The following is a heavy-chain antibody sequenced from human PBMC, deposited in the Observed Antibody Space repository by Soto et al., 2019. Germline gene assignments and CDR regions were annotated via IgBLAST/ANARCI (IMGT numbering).Heavy chain of an antibody. CDR1: GGTFSSYA. D-gene: IGHD1-26*01. J-gene: IGHJ4*02. CDR2: IIPIFGTA. V-gene: IGHV1-69*13. CDR3: ARATSTTLSFDY. Sequence: ASVKVSCKASGGTFSSYAISWVRRAPGQGLEWMGGIIPIFGTANYAQKFQGRVTITADESTSTAYMELSSLRSEDTAVYYCARATSTTLSFDYWGQGTLVTVSS.